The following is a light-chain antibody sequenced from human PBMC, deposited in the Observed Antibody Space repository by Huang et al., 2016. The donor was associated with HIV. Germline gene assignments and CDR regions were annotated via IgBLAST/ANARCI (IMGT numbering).Light chain of an antibody. J-gene: IGKJ1*01. Sequence: EIVMTQSPATLPVSPGERATLPCRASQSVSGNLAWYQQKPGQAPRLLIYAASTRATGSPARFSGSGSGTEFTLTISSLQSEDFAVYYCQQYNNWPRTFGQGTKVEIK. V-gene: IGKV3-15*01. CDR1: QSVSGN. CDR3: QQYNNWPRT. CDR2: AAS.